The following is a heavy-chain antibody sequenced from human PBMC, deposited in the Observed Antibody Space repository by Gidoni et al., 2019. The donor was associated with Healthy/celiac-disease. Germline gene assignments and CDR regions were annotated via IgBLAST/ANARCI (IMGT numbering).Heavy chain of an antibody. V-gene: IGHV4-34*01. CDR3: ARSDSSGYNY. CDR2: ITHSGST. CDR1: GGSFSGYY. D-gene: IGHD3-22*01. J-gene: IGHJ4*02. Sequence: QVQLQQWGAGLLKPSETLSLTCAVSGGSFSGYYWSWIRQPPGKGLEWIGEITHSGSTNYNPSLKSRVTISVDTSKNQFSLKLSSVTAADTAVYYCARSDSSGYNYWGQGTLVNVSS.